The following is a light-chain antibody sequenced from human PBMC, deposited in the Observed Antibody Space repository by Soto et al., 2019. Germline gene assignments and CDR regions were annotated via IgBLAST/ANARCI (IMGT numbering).Light chain of an antibody. Sequence: QSVLTQPASVSGSPGQSITISCTGTSSDVGGYNYVSWYQQHPGKAPKLMIYEVSNRPSGVSNRFSGSKSGNTASLTISGLQAEDEADYYCSSYTSSSFLLFGGGTKLTVL. V-gene: IGLV2-14*01. CDR2: EVS. J-gene: IGLJ2*01. CDR3: SSYTSSSFLL. CDR1: SSDVGGYNY.